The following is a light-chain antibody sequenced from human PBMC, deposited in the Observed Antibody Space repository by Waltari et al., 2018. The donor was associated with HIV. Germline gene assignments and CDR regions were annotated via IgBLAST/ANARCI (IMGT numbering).Light chain of an antibody. CDR1: SSDVGNYNF. CDR2: EDN. Sequence: QSALTQHASASGSPGQPITISSTGTSSDVGNYNFVSWYQQQPGKAPTPMIYEDNKRPSGSSSRFSGVQSGNTASLTISGLQAEDEADYYCCSYTGSTTWVFGGGTKLTVL. J-gene: IGLJ3*02. CDR3: CSYTGSTTWV. V-gene: IGLV2-23*01.